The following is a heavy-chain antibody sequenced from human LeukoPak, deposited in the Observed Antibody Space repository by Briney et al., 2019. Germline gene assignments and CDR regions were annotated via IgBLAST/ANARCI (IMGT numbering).Heavy chain of an antibody. V-gene: IGHV3-33*01. Sequence: GGRLRLSCVASGFIFSSHGMHWVRPAPGKGVDGVAVIWLDGSNKYYADYVKGRFTISRDNSKNTLYLQMNSLRADDTAVYYCARGRYSSGWADVFDIWGQGTMVTVSS. CDR1: GFIFSSHG. CDR2: IWLDGSNK. CDR3: ARGRYSSGWADVFDI. J-gene: IGHJ3*02. D-gene: IGHD6-19*01.